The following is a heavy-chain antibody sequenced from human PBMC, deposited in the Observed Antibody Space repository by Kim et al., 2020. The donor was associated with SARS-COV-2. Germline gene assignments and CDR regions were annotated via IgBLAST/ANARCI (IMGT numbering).Heavy chain of an antibody. Sequence: RSIKSRVTISVDTSKNQFSLRLSYVTAADTAVYYCAREISSGYYYYGMDVWGQGTTVTVSS. J-gene: IGHJ6*02. D-gene: IGHD6-25*01. V-gene: IGHV4-31*02. CDR3: AREISSGYYYYGMDV.